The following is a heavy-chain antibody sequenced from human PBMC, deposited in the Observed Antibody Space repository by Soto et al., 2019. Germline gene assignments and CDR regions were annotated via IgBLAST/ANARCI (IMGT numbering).Heavy chain of an antibody. Sequence: EVQLVESGGGLVQPGGSLRLSCAASGFTFSSYWVHWVRQAPGKGLVWVSRINSDGSSTSYADSVKGRFTISRDNAKNTLYLQMNSLRVEDTAVYYCARGGSLNWYFDLWGRGTLVTVSS. CDR1: GFTFSSYW. V-gene: IGHV3-74*01. CDR3: ARGGSLNWYFDL. CDR2: INSDGSST. J-gene: IGHJ2*01. D-gene: IGHD1-26*01.